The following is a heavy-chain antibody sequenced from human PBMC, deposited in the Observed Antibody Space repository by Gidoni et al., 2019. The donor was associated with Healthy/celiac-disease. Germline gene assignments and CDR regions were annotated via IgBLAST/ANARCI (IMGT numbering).Heavy chain of an antibody. CDR2: ISYDGSNK. J-gene: IGHJ4*02. V-gene: IGHV3-30*18. CDR1: GFTFSSYG. Sequence: QVQLVESGGGVVQPGRCLRLSCAAAGFTFSSYGMHWVRQAPGKGLEWVAVISYDGSNKYYADSVKGRFTISRDNSKNTLYLQMNSLRAEDTAVYYCANALSSSWGPDYWGQGTLVTVSS. D-gene: IGHD6-13*01. CDR3: ANALSSSWGPDY.